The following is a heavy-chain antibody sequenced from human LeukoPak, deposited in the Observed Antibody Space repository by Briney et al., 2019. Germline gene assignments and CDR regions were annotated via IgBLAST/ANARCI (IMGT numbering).Heavy chain of an antibody. D-gene: IGHD2-15*01. V-gene: IGHV3-15*01. CDR1: GFTFSNAW. CDR2: IKSQTDGGTT. J-gene: IGHJ4*02. Sequence: MSGGSLRLSCAASGFTFSNAWMSWVRQAPGKGLEWVGRIKSQTDGGTTDYAAPVKGRFTISRDDSKNTLYLQMNSLKTEDTAVYYCTTGNKYDVYSPFDYWGQGTLVTVSS. CDR3: TTGNKYDVYSPFDY.